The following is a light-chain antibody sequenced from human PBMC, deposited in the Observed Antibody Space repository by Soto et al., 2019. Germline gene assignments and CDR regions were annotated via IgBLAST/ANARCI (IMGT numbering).Light chain of an antibody. CDR3: QHYNYWPPKT. CDR2: GAY. V-gene: IGKV3-15*01. Sequence: EIVMTQSPATLSVSPGERTTLSCRASQSVGNNLAWYQQKPGQAPRLLIYGAYTRATGIPARFSGSGSGTDFTLTISSLKSEAFAVYYCQHYNYWPPKTFGQGTKVEMK. CDR1: QSVGNN. J-gene: IGKJ1*01.